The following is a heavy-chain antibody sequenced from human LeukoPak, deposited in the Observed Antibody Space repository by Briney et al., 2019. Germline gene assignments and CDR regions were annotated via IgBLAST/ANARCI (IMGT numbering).Heavy chain of an antibody. J-gene: IGHJ5*02. CDR3: VRNEA. CDR1: GFTFSDFW. V-gene: IGHV3-7*01. CDR2: INQGGTEI. Sequence: GGSLRLSCVVSGFTFSDFWMSWVRQAPGKGLEWVANINQGGTEINYVGSLKGRFTISRDNAKNSLFLQMNSLRAEDTALYYCVRNEAWGQGTLVTVSS.